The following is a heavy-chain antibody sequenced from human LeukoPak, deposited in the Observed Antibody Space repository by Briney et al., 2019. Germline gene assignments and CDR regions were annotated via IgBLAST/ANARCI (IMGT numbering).Heavy chain of an antibody. CDR1: GGSINNNY. Sequence: PSETLSLTCTVSGGSINNNYWSWFRQSPGKGLEWIGYNYYNGNTNYNTSLESRVTISVDTSKNQTHLRLSSVTAADTAVYYCARGGWSQDYWGQGTLVTVSS. V-gene: IGHV4-59*01. D-gene: IGHD6-19*01. CDR3: ARGGWSQDY. J-gene: IGHJ4*02. CDR2: NYYNGNT.